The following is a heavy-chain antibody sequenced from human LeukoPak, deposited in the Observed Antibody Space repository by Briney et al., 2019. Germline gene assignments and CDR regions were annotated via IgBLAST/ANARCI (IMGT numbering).Heavy chain of an antibody. J-gene: IGHJ4*02. V-gene: IGHV4-34*01. Sequence: SETLSLTCAVYGGSSSGYYWSWIRQPPGKGLEWIGEINHSGSTNYNPSLKSRVTISVDTSKNQFSLKLSSVTAADTAVYYCARGSYDYVWGSYRWTGGFDYWGQGTLVTVSS. CDR2: INHSGST. CDR1: GGSSSGYY. CDR3: ARGSYDYVWGSYRWTGGFDY. D-gene: IGHD3-16*02.